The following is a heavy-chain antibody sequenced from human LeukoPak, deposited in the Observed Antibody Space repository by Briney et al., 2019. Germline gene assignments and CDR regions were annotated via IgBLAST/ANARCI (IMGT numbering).Heavy chain of an antibody. D-gene: IGHD6-19*01. CDR3: ARDLIAVAGEYFDY. CDR2: IYYSGST. CDR1: GGSISSYY. Sequence: PSETLSLTCTVSGGSISSYYWSWIRQPPGKGLEWIGYIYYSGSTNYNPSLKSRVTISVDTSKNQFSLKLSSVTAADTAVYYCARDLIAVAGEYFDYWGQGTLVTVSS. V-gene: IGHV4-59*12. J-gene: IGHJ4*02.